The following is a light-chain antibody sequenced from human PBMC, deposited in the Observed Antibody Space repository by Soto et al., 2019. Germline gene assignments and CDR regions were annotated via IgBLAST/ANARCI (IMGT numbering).Light chain of an antibody. CDR3: QKSGSSPYT. V-gene: IGKV3-20*01. J-gene: IGKJ4*01. Sequence: EIVLTQSPGTLSLSPGERATLSCRASQRVRSSYLAWYQQKPGQAPRLLIYGASSRATGIPDRFSGGGSGTDFTLTIRRLEPEDFAVYYCQKSGSSPYTFGGGTKVEIK. CDR2: GAS. CDR1: QRVRSSY.